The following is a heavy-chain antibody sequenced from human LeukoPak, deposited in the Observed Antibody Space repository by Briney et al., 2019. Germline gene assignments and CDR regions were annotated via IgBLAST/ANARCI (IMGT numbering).Heavy chain of an antibody. CDR1: GVTFSNYS. Sequence: GGSLRLSCAASGVTFSNYSMNWVRQAPGKGLEWVSYISSSSGTLYYADSVKGRFTISRDNAKNSLYLQMSSLRAEDTAVYYCAREVPGGSSWFDYWGQGTLVTVSS. CDR3: AREVPGGSSWFDY. J-gene: IGHJ4*02. V-gene: IGHV3-48*01. D-gene: IGHD6-13*01. CDR2: ISSSSGTL.